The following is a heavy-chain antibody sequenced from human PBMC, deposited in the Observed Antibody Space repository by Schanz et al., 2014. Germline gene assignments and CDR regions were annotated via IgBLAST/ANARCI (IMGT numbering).Heavy chain of an antibody. D-gene: IGHD6-19*01. Sequence: QVQLVQSGAEVKKPGASVKVSCKASGYTFTSYGISWVRQAPGQGLEWMGMINPSGGSTTYAQKFQGRVTMTTDTATSTAYMELRSLRSDDAAVYYCARGGYSSGWYDRAIAHFDYWGQGTLVTVSS. V-gene: IGHV1-18*01. J-gene: IGHJ4*02. CDR2: INPSGGST. CDR3: ARGGYSSGWYDRAIAHFDY. CDR1: GYTFTSYG.